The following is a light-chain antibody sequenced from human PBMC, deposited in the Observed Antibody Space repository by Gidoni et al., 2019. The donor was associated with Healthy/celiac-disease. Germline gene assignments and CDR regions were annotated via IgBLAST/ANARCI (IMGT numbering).Light chain of an antibody. CDR1: QRVSSN. V-gene: IGKV3-15*01. J-gene: IGKJ1*01. CDR3: QQYNNWWT. CDR2: GAS. Sequence: EIVMTQSPATLSVSPGERATLSCRASQRVSSNLAWYQQKPGQAPRLLIYGASTTATCIPARFSGSGSGTEFTLTISSLQSEDFAVYYCQQYNNWWTFGQGTKVEIK.